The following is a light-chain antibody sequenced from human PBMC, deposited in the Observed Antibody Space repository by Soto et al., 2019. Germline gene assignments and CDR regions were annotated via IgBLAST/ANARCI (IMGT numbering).Light chain of an antibody. V-gene: IGLV2-11*01. CDR3: CSFAGTYTFV. CDR2: DVT. Sequence: QSALAQPPSASGSPGQSVTISCTGTSSDVGGYIYVSWCQHHPGKAPKLMIYDVTKRPSGVPDRFSGSKSGNTASLTISGLQAEDEADYYCCSFAGTYTFVFGTGTKVTVL. CDR1: SSDVGGYIY. J-gene: IGLJ1*01.